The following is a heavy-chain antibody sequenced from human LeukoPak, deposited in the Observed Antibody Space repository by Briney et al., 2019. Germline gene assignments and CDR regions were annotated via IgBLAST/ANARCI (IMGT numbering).Heavy chain of an antibody. Sequence: PGGSLRLSCVASGLNFDDSAMHWVRQAPGKGLVWVPRINSDGSSTSYADSVKGRFTISRDNAKNTLYLQMNSLRAEDTAVYYCARGSDSSNYYYYYYGMDVWGQGTTVTVSS. CDR1: GLNFDDSA. CDR3: ARGSDSSNYYYYYYGMDV. V-gene: IGHV3-74*01. D-gene: IGHD6-13*01. CDR2: INSDGSST. J-gene: IGHJ6*02.